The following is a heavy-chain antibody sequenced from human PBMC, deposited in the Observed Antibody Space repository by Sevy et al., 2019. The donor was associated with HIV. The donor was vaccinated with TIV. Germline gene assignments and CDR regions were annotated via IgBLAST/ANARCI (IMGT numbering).Heavy chain of an antibody. CDR2: ISDSGGTI. Sequence: GGYLRLSCAASGFTFSDYYMSWIRQAPGKGLEWLSYISDSGGTIFYADSVKGRFTISRDNAKNSLYLQMNSLRAEDTAVYYCAREGNSRYFDLWGRGTLVTVSS. CDR1: GFTFSDYY. CDR3: AREGNSRYFDL. V-gene: IGHV3-11*01. J-gene: IGHJ2*01.